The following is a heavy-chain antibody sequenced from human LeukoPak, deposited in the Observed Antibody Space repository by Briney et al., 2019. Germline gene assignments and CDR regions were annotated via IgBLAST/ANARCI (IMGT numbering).Heavy chain of an antibody. Sequence: SGGSLRLSCAASRFTFSSYAIHWVRKAPGKGLEWVAVISYDGSNKYYADSVKGRFTISRDNSKNTLYLQMNSLRAEDTAVYYCARDRDTAMVHAAFDIWGQGTMVTVSS. CDR3: ARDRDTAMVHAAFDI. D-gene: IGHD5-18*01. CDR2: ISYDGSNK. J-gene: IGHJ3*02. CDR1: RFTFSSYA. V-gene: IGHV3-30*04.